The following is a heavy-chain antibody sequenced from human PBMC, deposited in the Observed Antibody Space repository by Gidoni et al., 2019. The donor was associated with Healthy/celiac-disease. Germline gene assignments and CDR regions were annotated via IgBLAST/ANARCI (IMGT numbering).Heavy chain of an antibody. CDR2: IRSKAYGGTT. D-gene: IGHD6-13*01. CDR3: TRDWAVEAAAGTDYFDY. Sequence: EVQLVESGGGLVQPGRSLRLSCTASGFTFGDYAMSWVRQAPGKGLEWVGFIRSKAYGGTTEYAASVKGRFTISRDDSKSIAYLQMNSLKTEDTAVYYCTRDWAVEAAAGTDYFDYWGQGTLVTVSS. J-gene: IGHJ4*02. V-gene: IGHV3-49*04. CDR1: GFTFGDYA.